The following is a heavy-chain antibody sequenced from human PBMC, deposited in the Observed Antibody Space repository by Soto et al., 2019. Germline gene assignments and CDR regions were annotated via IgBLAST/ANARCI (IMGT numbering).Heavy chain of an antibody. D-gene: IGHD6-6*01. CDR2: IYYSGST. J-gene: IGHJ6*02. Sequence: SETLSLTCTVSGGSISSGGYYWSWIRQHPGKGLEWIGYIYYSGSTYYNPSLKSRVTISVDTSKNQFSLKLSSVTAADTAVYYCARASIAARPSYYYGMDVWGQGTTVTVSS. CDR3: ARASIAARPSYYYGMDV. V-gene: IGHV4-31*03. CDR1: GGSISSGGYY.